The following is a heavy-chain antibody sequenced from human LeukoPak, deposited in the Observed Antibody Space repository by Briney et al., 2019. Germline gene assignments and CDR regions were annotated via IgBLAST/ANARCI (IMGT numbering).Heavy chain of an antibody. Sequence: GGSLRLSCAASGXTFSSYWVHWVRQAPGKGLVWVSRIDSDGSNTYYADSVKGRFTISRDNARNTLYLQMNSLRAEDTAVYYCAREGVASYWYFDLWGRGTLVTVSS. CDR1: GXTFSSYW. J-gene: IGHJ2*01. D-gene: IGHD3-10*01. CDR3: AREGVASYWYFDL. CDR2: IDSDGSNT. V-gene: IGHV3-74*01.